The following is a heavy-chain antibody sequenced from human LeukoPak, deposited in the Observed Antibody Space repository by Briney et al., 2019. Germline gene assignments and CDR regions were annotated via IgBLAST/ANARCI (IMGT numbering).Heavy chain of an antibody. J-gene: IGHJ5*02. D-gene: IGHD6-6*01. V-gene: IGHV4-59*08. CDR2: IYYSGST. CDR3: ARHVSLGQLVSMGWFDP. Sequence: PSETLSLTCTVSGGSISGYYWSWIRQPPGKGLEWIGYIYYSGSTNYNPSLKSRVTISVDTSKNQFSLKLSSVTAADTAVYYCARHVSLGQLVSMGWFDPWGQGTLVTVSS. CDR1: GGSISGYY.